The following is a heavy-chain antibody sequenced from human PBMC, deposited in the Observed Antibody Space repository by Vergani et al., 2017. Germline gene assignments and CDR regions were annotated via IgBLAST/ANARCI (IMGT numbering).Heavy chain of an antibody. D-gene: IGHD5-18*01. CDR2: IYYSGST. V-gene: IGHV4-39*01. CDR3: ARQGGYSYVFNFDY. Sequence: QLQLQESGPGLVKPSETLSLTCTVSGGSISSSSYYWGWIRQPPGKGLEGIGSIYYSGSTYYNPSLKSRVTISVDTSKNHFSLKLSAVTAADTAVYYCARQGGYSYVFNFDYWGQGTLVTVSS. J-gene: IGHJ4*02. CDR1: GGSISSSSYY.